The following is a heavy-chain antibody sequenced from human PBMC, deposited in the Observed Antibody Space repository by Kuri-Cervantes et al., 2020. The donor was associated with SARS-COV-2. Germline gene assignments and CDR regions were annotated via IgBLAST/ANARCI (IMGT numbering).Heavy chain of an antibody. CDR2: INHSGGT. D-gene: IGHD2-2*01. Sequence: GSLRLSWAVDGGSFTTDYWSWIRQPPGKGREWIGEINHSGGTNHNRSLKSRVIISAGTSKNQSSLKMRSVTAADTAVYYCARGLVAVVPSPVLGLGPHYYSYHVDVWGHGTTVTVSS. V-gene: IGHV4-34*01. CDR3: ARGLVAVVPSPVLGLGPHYYSYHVDV. J-gene: IGHJ6*02. CDR1: GGSFTTDY.